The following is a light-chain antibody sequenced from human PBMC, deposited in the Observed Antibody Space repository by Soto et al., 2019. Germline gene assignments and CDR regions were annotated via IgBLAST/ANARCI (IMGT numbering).Light chain of an antibody. CDR2: GAA. V-gene: IGKV3-15*01. CDR1: QSVGTN. J-gene: IGKJ1*01. CDR3: QQYNNWPRT. Sequence: EIVMTQSPVILSLSHGERATLSCRASQSVGTNLAWYQQKPGQAPRLLISGAATRATGIPARFSGRGSGTEFTLTVSSLQSEDFAVYYCQQYNNWPRTFGQGTKVDIK.